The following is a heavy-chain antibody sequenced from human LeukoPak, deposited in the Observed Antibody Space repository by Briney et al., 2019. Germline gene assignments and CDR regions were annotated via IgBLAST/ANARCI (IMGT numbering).Heavy chain of an antibody. V-gene: IGHV3-7*04. J-gene: IGHJ4*02. CDR1: GFTFSSFW. CDR3: ARTMQLGDC. D-gene: IGHD2-21*01. Sequence: PGGSLRLSCAASGFTFSSFWRSGVRQAPGKGLEWVASIKHDGSEQYYEDSGKGRFTISRDNAKNPLFLHMDSLRPDDTAVYYCARTMQLGDCWGEASLVGDCS. CDR2: IKHDGSEQ.